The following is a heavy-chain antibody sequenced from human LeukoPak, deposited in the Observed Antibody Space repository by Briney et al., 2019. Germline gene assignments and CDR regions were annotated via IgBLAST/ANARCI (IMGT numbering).Heavy chain of an antibody. V-gene: IGHV3-9*01. J-gene: IGHJ5*01. Sequence: PGRSLRLSCAASGFTFDKYAMHWVRQTPGKGLEWVSGIGWNSGSMGYADSVKGRFNISRDNAKNSLYLQMDSLRIDDTALYYCVKDFTNYYDSSGYLGSWGQGTLVTVSS. CDR1: GFTFDKYA. D-gene: IGHD3-22*01. CDR3: VKDFTNYYDSSGYLGS. CDR2: IGWNSGSM.